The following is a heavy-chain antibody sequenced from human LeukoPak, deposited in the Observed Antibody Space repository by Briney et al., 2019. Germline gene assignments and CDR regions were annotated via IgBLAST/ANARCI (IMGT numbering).Heavy chain of an antibody. V-gene: IGHV1-2*02. J-gene: IGHJ4*02. D-gene: IGHD1-14*01. CDR2: INPNSGGT. Sequence: ASVKVSCKASGYSFTGYYMHWVRQAPGQGLEWMGWINPNSGGTNYAQKFQGRVTMTRDTSISTVYMELSSLRSDDAAVYFCATEGGPGLDFWGQGTLVTVPS. CDR3: ATEGGPGLDF. CDR1: GYSFTGYY.